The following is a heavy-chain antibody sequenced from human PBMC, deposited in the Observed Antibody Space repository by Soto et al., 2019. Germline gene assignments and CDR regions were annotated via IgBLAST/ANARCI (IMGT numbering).Heavy chain of an antibody. CDR2: IFSSGST. CDR1: GGSINTFY. J-gene: IGHJ4*02. Sequence: SETLSLTCTVSGGSINTFYWSWVRQPAGKGLEWIGRIFSSGSTSFNPSLESRVAMSVDTSQNHFSLNLSSVTAADMAAYYCAREGSYSAYNFAHGIQLSCFNFWGQGARVTLSS. D-gene: IGHD5-12*01. CDR3: AREGSYSAYNFAHGIQLSCFNF. V-gene: IGHV4-4*07.